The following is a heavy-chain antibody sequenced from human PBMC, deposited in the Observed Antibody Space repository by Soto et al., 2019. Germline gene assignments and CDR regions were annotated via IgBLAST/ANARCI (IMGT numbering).Heavy chain of an antibody. J-gene: IGHJ4*02. D-gene: IGHD2-15*01. V-gene: IGHV3-30*18. Sequence: LRLSCAASGFTFSSYGMHWVRQAPGKGLEWVAVISYDGSNKYYADSVKGRFTISRDNSKNTLYLQMNSLRAEDTAVYYCAKDHHVYGGYVDYWGQGTLVTVSS. CDR1: GFTFSSYG. CDR2: ISYDGSNK. CDR3: AKDHHVYGGYVDY.